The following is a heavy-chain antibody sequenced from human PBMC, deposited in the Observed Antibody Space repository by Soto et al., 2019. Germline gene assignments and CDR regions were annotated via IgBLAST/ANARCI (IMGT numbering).Heavy chain of an antibody. V-gene: IGHV4-39*02. Sequence: QLQLQQSGPGLLKPSETLSLTCSVSAGSINSRSYFWAWIRQPPGKGLEWIGSIYYNGKTYYSPSLXSXLXVPXDTSKNQFSLKLTSVTAADTAIYYCARDRYGGFDYWGLGTLVIVSS. CDR1: AGSINSRSYF. J-gene: IGHJ4*02. CDR2: IYYNGKT. D-gene: IGHD3-9*01. CDR3: ARDRYGGFDY.